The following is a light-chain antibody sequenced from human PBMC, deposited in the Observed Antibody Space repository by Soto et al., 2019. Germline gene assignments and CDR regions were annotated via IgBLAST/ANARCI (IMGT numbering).Light chain of an antibody. CDR2: DAS. CDR1: QSVSGY. J-gene: IGKJ4*01. V-gene: IGKV3-11*01. Sequence: EIVLTQSPATLSLSPGERATLSCRASQSVSGYLAWYQQKPGQAPRLLIYDASNRATGIPARFSGSGSGTDFTLTISSLAPEDFAVYYCQQYGSTPLTFGGGTKVEIK. CDR3: QQYGSTPLT.